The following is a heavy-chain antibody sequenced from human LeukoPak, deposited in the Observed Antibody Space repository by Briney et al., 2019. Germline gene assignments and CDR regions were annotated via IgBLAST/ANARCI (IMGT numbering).Heavy chain of an antibody. CDR3: ARVVPGSYYIDY. Sequence: ASVNVSCKASGYTFTSYSFSWVRQAPGQGLEWLGWISAYNGNTNYAQKIQGRVTMTTDTSTSTTYMELRSLKSDDTAVYYCARVVPGSYYIDYWGQGTLVTVSS. CDR1: GYTFTSYS. V-gene: IGHV1-18*01. CDR2: ISAYNGNT. D-gene: IGHD1-26*01. J-gene: IGHJ4*02.